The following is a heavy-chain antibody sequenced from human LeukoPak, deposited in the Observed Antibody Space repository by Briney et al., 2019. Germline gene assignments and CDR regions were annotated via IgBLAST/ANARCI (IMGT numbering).Heavy chain of an antibody. D-gene: IGHD6-19*01. CDR1: GFIFSSYG. Sequence: GGSLRLSCAASGFIFSSYGMHWVRQAPGKGLEWVAFIRYDGGNEDYEDSVKGRFTISRDNSKNTLYLQMNSLRPEDTALYYCARSSGGRDYYYYMDVWGKGTTVAVSS. J-gene: IGHJ6*03. CDR3: ARSSGGRDYYYYMDV. CDR2: IRYDGGNE. V-gene: IGHV3-30*02.